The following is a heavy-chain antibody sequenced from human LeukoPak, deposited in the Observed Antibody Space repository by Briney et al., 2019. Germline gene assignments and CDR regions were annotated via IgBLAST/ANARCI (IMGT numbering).Heavy chain of an antibody. V-gene: IGHV4-31*03. D-gene: IGHD3-22*01. Sequence: PSETLSLTCTVSGGSISSGGYYWSWIRQHPGKGLEWIGYIYYSGSTYYNPSLKSRVTISVDTSKNQFSLKLSSVTAADTAVYYCARLGAYYDSSWAFDYWGQGTLVTVSS. J-gene: IGHJ4*02. CDR2: IYYSGST. CDR3: ARLGAYYDSSWAFDY. CDR1: GGSISSGGYY.